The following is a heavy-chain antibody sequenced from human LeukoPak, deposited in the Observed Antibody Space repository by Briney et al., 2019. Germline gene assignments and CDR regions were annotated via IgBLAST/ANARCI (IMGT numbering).Heavy chain of an antibody. CDR2: IYYSGST. CDR3: ARLVGWTVERSEDQPRGYSYGYVWWFDP. Sequence: SETLSLTCTVSGGSISSYYWSWIRQPPGKGLEWIGYIYYSGSTNYNPSLKSRVTISVDTSKNQFSLKLSSVTAADTAVYYCARLVGWTVERSEDQPRGYSYGYVWWFDPWGQGTLVTVSS. D-gene: IGHD5-18*01. J-gene: IGHJ5*02. V-gene: IGHV4-59*08. CDR1: GGSISSYY.